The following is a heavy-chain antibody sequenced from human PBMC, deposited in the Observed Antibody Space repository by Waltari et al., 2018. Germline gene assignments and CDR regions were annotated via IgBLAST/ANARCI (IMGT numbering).Heavy chain of an antibody. CDR1: GGSISSYY. Sequence: QVQLQESGPGLVKPSETLSLTCTVSGGSISSYYWSWIRQPPGKGLEWIGYIYYSGSTNYNPSLKSRVTISVDTSKNQFSLKLSSVTAADTAVYYCATGRGSSSQWGWFDPWGQGTLVTVSS. D-gene: IGHD6-6*01. CDR3: ATGRGSSSQWGWFDP. J-gene: IGHJ5*02. V-gene: IGHV4-59*01. CDR2: IYYSGST.